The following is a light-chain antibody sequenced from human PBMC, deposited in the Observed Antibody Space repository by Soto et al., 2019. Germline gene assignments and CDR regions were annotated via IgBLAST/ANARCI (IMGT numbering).Light chain of an antibody. J-gene: IGLJ1*01. V-gene: IGLV3-21*02. CDR3: QVWDTISDHYV. Sequence: SYELTQPPSVSVAPGQTARITCGGNNIESKSVHWYQQRPGQAPVLVIYVDSDRPSGIPDRFSASTSGNTAALTISRVEAGDEADYYCQVWDTISDHYVFGSGNKVTVL. CDR1: NIESKS. CDR2: VDS.